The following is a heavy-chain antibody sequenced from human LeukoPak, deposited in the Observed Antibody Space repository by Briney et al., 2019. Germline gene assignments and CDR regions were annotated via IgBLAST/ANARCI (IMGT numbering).Heavy chain of an antibody. J-gene: IGHJ4*02. CDR1: GFTFRSYA. D-gene: IGHD5-18*01. CDR2: LTASGGNT. Sequence: SGGSLRLSCAASGFTFRSYAMSWVRQAPGKGLEWVSALTASGGNTYYADSVKGRFTISRDNSENTLYLQMNSLRAEDTAVYYCTRNTAQPDYWGQGTLVTVSS. CDR3: TRNTAQPDY. V-gene: IGHV3-23*01.